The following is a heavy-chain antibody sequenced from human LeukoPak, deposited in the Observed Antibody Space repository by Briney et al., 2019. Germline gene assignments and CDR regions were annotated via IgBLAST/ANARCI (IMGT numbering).Heavy chain of an antibody. V-gene: IGHV1-46*01. Sequence: GASVKVSCKASGYTFTSYYMHWVRQAPGQGLEWMGIINPSGGSTSYAQKFQGRVTMTEDTSTDTAYMELSSLRSEDTAVYYCATVSSKYRGYSYGYYGYWGQGTLVTVSS. J-gene: IGHJ4*02. CDR1: GYTFTSYY. D-gene: IGHD5-18*01. CDR2: INPSGGST. CDR3: ATVSSKYRGYSYGYYGY.